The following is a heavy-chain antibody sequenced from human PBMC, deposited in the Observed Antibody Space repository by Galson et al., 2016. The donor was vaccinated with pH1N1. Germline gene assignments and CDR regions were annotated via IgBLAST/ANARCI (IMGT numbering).Heavy chain of an antibody. J-gene: IGHJ5*02. CDR3: AHTLYGDYVYWFDP. V-gene: IGHV2-5*01. D-gene: IGHD4-17*01. Sequence: PALVKPTQTLTLTCTFSGFSLSTNGVGVGWIRQPPGKALEWLALIYWNDDKRYSPSLKSKLVITKDTSKNQVVLTMTNMDPVDTATYYCAHTLYGDYVYWFDPWGRGTLVTVSS. CDR1: GFSLSTNGVG. CDR2: IYWNDDK.